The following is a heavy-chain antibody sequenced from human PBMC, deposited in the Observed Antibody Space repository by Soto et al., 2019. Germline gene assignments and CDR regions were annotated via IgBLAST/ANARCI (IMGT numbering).Heavy chain of an antibody. V-gene: IGHV3-73*01. Sequence: EVQLVESGGGLVQPGGSLKLSCAASGFTFSGSAMHWVRQTSGKGLEWVGRIRGKADNYATAYAASVKGRFTISRDDSKNTAYLQMNSLRTADTAVYYCTTSEVGNSRPLEYWGQGTLVTVSS. CDR2: IRGKADNYAT. CDR1: GFTFSGSA. J-gene: IGHJ4*02. CDR3: TTSEVGNSRPLEY.